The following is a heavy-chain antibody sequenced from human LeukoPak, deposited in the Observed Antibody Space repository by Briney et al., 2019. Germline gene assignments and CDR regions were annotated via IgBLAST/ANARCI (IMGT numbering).Heavy chain of an antibody. D-gene: IGHD3-22*01. CDR2: TYYRSKWYN. Sequence: SQTLSLTCAISGDSVSSNSAAWNWIRQSPSRGLEWPGRTYYRSKWYNDYAVSVKSRITINPDTSKNQFSLQLNSVTPEDTAVYYCARDTPSYYYDSSGYYLSAPFDYWGQGTLVTVSS. CDR3: ARDTPSYYYDSSGYYLSAPFDY. CDR1: GDSVSSNSAA. J-gene: IGHJ4*02. V-gene: IGHV6-1*01.